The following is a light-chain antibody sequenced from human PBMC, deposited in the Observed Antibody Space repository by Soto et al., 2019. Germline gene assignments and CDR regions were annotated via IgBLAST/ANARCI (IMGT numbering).Light chain of an antibody. Sequence: EIVMTQSPATLSVSPGERATLSCRASQSVATNVAWYQQQPGQAPRLLMSSASTRATGTPARFSGSGSGTEFTLTISSLQSEDIAVYYCQQHNHWPSFGQGTNLEIK. CDR1: QSVATN. V-gene: IGKV3-15*01. CDR3: QQHNHWPS. CDR2: SAS. J-gene: IGKJ2*01.